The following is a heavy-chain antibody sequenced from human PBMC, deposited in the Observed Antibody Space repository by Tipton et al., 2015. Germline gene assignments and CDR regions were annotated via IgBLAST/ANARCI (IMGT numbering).Heavy chain of an antibody. D-gene: IGHD3-10*01. V-gene: IGHV4-39*01. CDR2: LSYSGKT. J-gene: IGHJ4*02. CDR1: GGSISNSNYY. Sequence: LRLSCTVSGGSISNSNYYWGWIRQPPGKGLEWIGSLSYSGKTDYNPPLRSRATISVDTSKNQFSLSLSSVTAADTAVYYCARGLLLWFGMSDYWGRGTLVTVSS. CDR3: ARGLLLWFGMSDY.